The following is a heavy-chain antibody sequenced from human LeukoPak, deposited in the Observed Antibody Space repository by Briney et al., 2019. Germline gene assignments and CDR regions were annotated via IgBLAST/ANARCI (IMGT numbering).Heavy chain of an antibody. V-gene: IGHV4-31*03. CDR2: IYYGGST. J-gene: IGHJ5*02. CDR3: ARELVPAAIPVGRGFDP. Sequence: SQTLSLTCTVSGGSISSGGYYWSWIRQHPGKGLEWIGYIYYGGSTYYNPSLKSRVTISVDTSKNQFSLKLSSVTAADTAVYYCARELVPAAIPVGRGFDPWGQGTLVTVSS. D-gene: IGHD2-2*02. CDR1: GGSISSGGYY.